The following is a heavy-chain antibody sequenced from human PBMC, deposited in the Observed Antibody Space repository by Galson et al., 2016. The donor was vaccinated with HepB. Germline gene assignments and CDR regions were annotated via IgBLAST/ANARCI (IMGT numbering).Heavy chain of an antibody. V-gene: IGHV5-51*01. CDR3: ARQASGGPRGGDGHWFDP. CDR2: IYPGDSET. D-gene: IGHD6-19*01. J-gene: IGHJ5*02. Sequence: QSGAEVKKPGESLKISCKGSGYSFTSYWITWVRQMPGKGLEWMGIIYPGDSETTYSPSLQGQVTMSVDKSINTAYLQWSSLKAADTAMYYCARQASGGPRGGDGHWFDPWGQGTLVTVSS. CDR1: GYSFTSYW.